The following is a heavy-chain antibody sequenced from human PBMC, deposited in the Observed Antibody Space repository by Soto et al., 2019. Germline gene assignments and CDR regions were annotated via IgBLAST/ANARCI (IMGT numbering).Heavy chain of an antibody. CDR1: GYSFTSYC. Sequence: PGESLKISCKGSGYSFTSYCISWVRQMPGKGLEWMGRIDPSDSYSNYSPSFQGHVTISADKSISTAYLQWSSLKASDTAMYYCARHRTTMVYDGMDVWGNGTTANVSS. CDR3: ARHRTTMVYDGMDV. D-gene: IGHD3-10*01. CDR2: IDPSDSYS. V-gene: IGHV5-10-1*01. J-gene: IGHJ6*04.